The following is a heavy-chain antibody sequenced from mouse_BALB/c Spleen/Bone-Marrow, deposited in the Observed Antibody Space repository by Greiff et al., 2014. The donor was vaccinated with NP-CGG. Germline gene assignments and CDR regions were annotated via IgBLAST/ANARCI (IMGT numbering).Heavy chain of an antibody. CDR3: ARDMCDGLRWYFDV. D-gene: IGHD2-3*01. V-gene: IGHV7-3*02. J-gene: IGHJ1*01. Sequence: EVKLQESGGGLVQPGGSLRLSCATSGFTFTDYYMSWVRQPPGKALEWLGFIRNKSNGYTTDYSASVKVRFNISRDDSQSIIYLKMNTLRDEESATYYCARDMCDGLRWYFDVWGAGTTVTVSS. CDR1: GFTFTDYY. CDR2: IRNKSNGYTT.